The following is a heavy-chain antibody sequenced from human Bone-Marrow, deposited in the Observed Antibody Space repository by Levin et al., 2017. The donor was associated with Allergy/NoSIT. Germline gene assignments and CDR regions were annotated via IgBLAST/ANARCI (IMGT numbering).Heavy chain of an antibody. CDR2: IDSSGSS. CDR3: ASALVPSEIPVPWFDS. CDR1: SVSIVSYS. D-gene: IGHD5-18*01. V-gene: IGHV4-59*13. Sequence: SETLSLRCNVSSVSIVSYSWTWIRQAPGKGLEWIGYIDSSGSSKHNPSLRSRVSLSLDMSKNQFSLRLRSVTASDTAVYFGASALVPSEIPVPWFDSWGQGMLVTVSS. J-gene: IGHJ5*01.